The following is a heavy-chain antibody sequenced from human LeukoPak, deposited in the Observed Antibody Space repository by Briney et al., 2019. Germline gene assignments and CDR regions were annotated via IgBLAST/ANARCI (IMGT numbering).Heavy chain of an antibody. J-gene: IGHJ4*02. CDR3: TLIQGWGSGSYYRDF. CDR2: VKSKGAGETT. CDR1: GFSISNGW. D-gene: IGHD3-10*01. Sequence: GGSLRLSCAASGFSISNGWMSWVRQAPGKGLEWIACVKSKGAGETTDYAAPVKGRFTISRDDSKNTLYLQMNSLKTEDTAVYYCTLIQGWGSGSYYRDFWGQGTLVTVSS. V-gene: IGHV3-15*01.